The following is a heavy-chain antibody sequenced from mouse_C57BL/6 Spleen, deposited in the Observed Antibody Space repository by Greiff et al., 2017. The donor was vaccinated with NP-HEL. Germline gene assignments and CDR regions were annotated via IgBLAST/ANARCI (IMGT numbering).Heavy chain of an antibody. J-gene: IGHJ4*01. V-gene: IGHV3-6*01. CDR1: GYSITSGYY. CDR3: AREVWDY. Sequence: VQLKESGPGLVKPSQSLSLTCSVTGYSITSGYYWNWIRQFPGNKLEWMGYISYDGSNNYNPSLKNRISITRDTSKNQFFLKLNSVTTEDTATYYCAREVWDYWGQGTSVTVSS. CDR2: ISYDGSN.